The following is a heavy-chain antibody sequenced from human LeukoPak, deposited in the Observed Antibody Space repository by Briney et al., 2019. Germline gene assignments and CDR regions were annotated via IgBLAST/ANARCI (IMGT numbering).Heavy chain of an antibody. CDR2: ISTSGGST. D-gene: IGHD1-26*01. V-gene: IGHV3-23*01. Sequence: ETLSLTCTVSGGSISSYYWSWVRQAPGKGLEWVSAISTSGGSTYYADSVKGRFTISRDNSKNTLYLRMNSLRAEDTAVYYCAKEPYSGSQLLDYWGQGTLVTVSS. CDR1: GGSISSYY. J-gene: IGHJ4*02. CDR3: AKEPYSGSQLLDY.